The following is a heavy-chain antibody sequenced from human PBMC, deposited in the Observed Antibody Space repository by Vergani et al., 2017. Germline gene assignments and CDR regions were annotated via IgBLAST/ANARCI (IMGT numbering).Heavy chain of an antibody. J-gene: IGHJ4*02. CDR3: AKDSSSWYWSDY. D-gene: IGHD6-13*01. CDR2: ISGSGGST. Sequence: EVQLLESGGGLVQPGGSLRLSCAASGFTFSSYAMSWVRQAPGKGLEWVSAISGSGGSTYYADAVKGRFTISRDNSKNTLYLQMNSLRAEDTAVYYCAKDSSSWYWSDYWGQGTLVTVSS. CDR1: GFTFSSYA. V-gene: IGHV3-23*01.